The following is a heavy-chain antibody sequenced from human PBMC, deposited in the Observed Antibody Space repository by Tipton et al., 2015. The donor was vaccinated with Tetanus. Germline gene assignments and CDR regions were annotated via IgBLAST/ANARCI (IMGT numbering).Heavy chain of an antibody. D-gene: IGHD3-22*01. CDR2: IYYSGST. Sequence: TLSLTCTVSGGSISSYYWSWIRQPPGKGLEWIGYIYYSGSTNYNPSLKSRVTISVDTSKNQFSLKLSSVTAADTAVYYCARRRAYYDSSGLGHWGQGTLVPVSS. CDR1: GGSISSYY. V-gene: IGHV4-59*01. CDR3: ARRRAYYDSSGLGH. J-gene: IGHJ4*02.